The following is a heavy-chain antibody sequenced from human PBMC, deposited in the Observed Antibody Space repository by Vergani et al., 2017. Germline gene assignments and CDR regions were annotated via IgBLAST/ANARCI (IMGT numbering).Heavy chain of an antibody. CDR2: IRYDGSNK. Sequence: VQLVESGGGLVQPGGSLRLSCAASGFTFSSYGMHWVRQAPGKGLEWVAFIRYDGSNKYYADSVKGRFTISRDNSKNTLYLQMNSLRAEDTAVYYCAKETGIQLKLWYYYGMDVWGQGTTVTVSS. V-gene: IGHV3-30*02. J-gene: IGHJ6*02. D-gene: IGHD2-21*01. CDR3: AKETGIQLKLWYYYGMDV. CDR1: GFTFSSYG.